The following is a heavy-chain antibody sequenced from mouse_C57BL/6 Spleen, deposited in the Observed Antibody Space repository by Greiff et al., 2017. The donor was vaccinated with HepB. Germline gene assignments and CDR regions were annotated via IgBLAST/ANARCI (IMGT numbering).Heavy chain of an antibody. J-gene: IGHJ4*01. Sequence: VQLKESGAELVRPGASVKLSCTASGFNIKDDYMHWVKQRPEQGLEWIGWIDPENGDTEYASKFQGKATITADTSSNTAYLQLSSLTSEDTAVYYCTTKGGYYYAMDYWGQGTSVTVSS. CDR3: TTKGGYYYAMDY. V-gene: IGHV14-4*01. D-gene: IGHD3-1*01. CDR2: IDPENGDT. CDR1: GFNIKDDY.